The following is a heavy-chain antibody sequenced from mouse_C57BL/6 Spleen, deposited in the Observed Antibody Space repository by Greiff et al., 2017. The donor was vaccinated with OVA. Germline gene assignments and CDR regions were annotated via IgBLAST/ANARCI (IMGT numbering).Heavy chain of an antibody. CDR1: GFTIKDYY. CDR2: IDPEDGET. D-gene: IGHD2-12*01. V-gene: IGHV14-2*01. CDR3: ARRRLGYFDV. Sequence: EVQLHQSGAELVKPGASVKLSCTASGFTIKDYYMHWVKQRTEQGLEWIGRIDPEDGETKYAPKFQGKATITADTSSNTAYLQLSSLTSEDTAVYYCARRRLGYFDVWGTGTTVTVSS. J-gene: IGHJ1*03.